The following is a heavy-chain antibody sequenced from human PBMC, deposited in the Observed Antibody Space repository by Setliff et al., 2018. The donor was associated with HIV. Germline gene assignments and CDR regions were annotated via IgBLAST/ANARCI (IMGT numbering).Heavy chain of an antibody. CDR1: GGSMSSYY. J-gene: IGHJ4*02. Sequence: SETLSLTCTVSGGSMSSYYWSWIRQPPGKGLVWIGYIYYSGSTNYNPSLKSRVTISVDTSKNQFSLKLSSVTAADTAVYYCARVAGSSGWYLDYWGQGTLVTVSS. CDR3: ARVAGSSGWYLDY. CDR2: IYYSGST. D-gene: IGHD6-19*01. V-gene: IGHV4-59*01.